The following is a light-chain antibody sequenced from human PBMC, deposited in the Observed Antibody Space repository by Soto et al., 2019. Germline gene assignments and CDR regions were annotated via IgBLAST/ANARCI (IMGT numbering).Light chain of an antibody. V-gene: IGKV1-39*01. CDR1: QSISSY. J-gene: IGKJ2*01. Sequence: DIQMTQSPSSLSASVGDRVTITCRASQSISSYLNWYQQKPGKAPKLLIYATSSLQSGVPSRFSGSGSGTDFTLTISSLQPEDFATYYCQQSYSTPPRYTFVQGTKLEIK. CDR3: QQSYSTPPRYT. CDR2: ATS.